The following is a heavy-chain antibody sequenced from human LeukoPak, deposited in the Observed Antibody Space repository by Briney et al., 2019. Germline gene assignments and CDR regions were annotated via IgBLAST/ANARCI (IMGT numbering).Heavy chain of an antibody. D-gene: IGHD1-26*01. CDR2: IDPNSGGT. J-gene: IGHJ4*02. V-gene: IGHV1-2*02. CDR3: ARVRVTGSFGLDLGH. Sequence: ASVKVSCKASGYTFTGYFMHWVRQAPGQGLEWMGWIDPNSGGTNYAQNFRGRVTMTRDTSISTAYIELSRLTSDDTAVYYCARVRVTGSFGLDLGHWGQGTLVTVSS. CDR1: GYTFTGYF.